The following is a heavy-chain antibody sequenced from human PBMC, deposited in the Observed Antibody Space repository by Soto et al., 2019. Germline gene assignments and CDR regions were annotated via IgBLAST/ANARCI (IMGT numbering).Heavy chain of an antibody. CDR1: GFTFSSYS. CDR2: ISSSSSYI. V-gene: IGHV3-21*01. J-gene: IGHJ4*02. CDR3: ARDDPDYDILTVDY. Sequence: GGSLRLSCAASGFTFSSYSMNWVRQAPGKGLEWVSSISSSSSYIYYADSVKGRFTISRDNAKNSLYLQMNSPRAEDTAVYYCARDDPDYDILTVDYWGQGTLVTVSS. D-gene: IGHD3-9*01.